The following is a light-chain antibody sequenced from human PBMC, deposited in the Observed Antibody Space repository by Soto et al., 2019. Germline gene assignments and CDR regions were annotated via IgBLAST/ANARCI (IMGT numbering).Light chain of an antibody. Sequence: QSVLTQPRSVSGSPGQSVTISCTGTSSDVGSYNYVSWYQQHPGKAPKLMIYEVNKRPSGVPDRFSGSKSGNTASLTISGLQAEDEADYHCCSYAGSYTYVFGTGTKVTVL. CDR1: SSDVGSYNY. CDR2: EVN. J-gene: IGLJ1*01. V-gene: IGLV2-11*01. CDR3: CSYAGSYTYV.